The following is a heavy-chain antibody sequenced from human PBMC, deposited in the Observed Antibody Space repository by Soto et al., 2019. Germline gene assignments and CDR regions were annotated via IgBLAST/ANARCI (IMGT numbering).Heavy chain of an antibody. D-gene: IGHD3-22*01. CDR3: ARAEAWYYYDSSGYYYDWFDP. V-gene: IGHV4-39*07. CDR1: GGSISSSSYY. Sequence: SETLSLTCTVSGGSISSSSYYWGWIRQPPGKGLEWIGSIYYSGSTYYNPSLKSRVTISVDTSKNQFSLKLSSVTAADTAVYYCARAEAWYYYDSSGYYYDWFDPWGQGTLVTVSS. CDR2: IYYSGST. J-gene: IGHJ5*02.